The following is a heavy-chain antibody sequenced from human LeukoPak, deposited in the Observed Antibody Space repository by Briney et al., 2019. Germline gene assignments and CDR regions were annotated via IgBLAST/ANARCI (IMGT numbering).Heavy chain of an antibody. CDR3: ARVLRSFDSDAFDI. D-gene: IGHD4-17*01. CDR2: IYYSGST. Sequence: PSETLSLTCTVSGGSISSGGYYWSWIRQHPGKGLEWIGYIYYSGSTYYNPSLKSRVTISVDTSKIQFSLKLSSVTAADTAVYYCARVLRSFDSDAFDIWGQGTMVTVSS. V-gene: IGHV4-31*03. J-gene: IGHJ3*02. CDR1: GGSISSGGYY.